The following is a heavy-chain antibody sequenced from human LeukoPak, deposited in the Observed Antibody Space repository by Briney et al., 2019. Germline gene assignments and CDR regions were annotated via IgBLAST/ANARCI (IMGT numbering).Heavy chain of an antibody. CDR2: INSDSGGT. V-gene: IGHV1-2*02. J-gene: IGHJ6*03. Sequence: ASVKVSCKASGYTFTSYDINWVRQATGQGLEWMGWINSDSGGTNYAQKFQGRVTMTRDTSIGTASMELSRLRSDDTAMYYCARGTAPTYYYYYYYMDVWGKGTTVTVSS. D-gene: IGHD2-21*02. CDR1: GYTFTSYD. CDR3: ARGTAPTYYYYYYYMDV.